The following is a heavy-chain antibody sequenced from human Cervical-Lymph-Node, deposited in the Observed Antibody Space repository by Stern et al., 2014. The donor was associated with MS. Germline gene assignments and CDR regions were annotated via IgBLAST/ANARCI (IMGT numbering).Heavy chain of an antibody. D-gene: IGHD4-23*01. V-gene: IGHV5-51*01. Sequence: VQLMQSGAEVKKPGESLKISCKGSGYSFANYWIGWVRQMPGKGLEWMGIIYPGDSDTRYSPSFQSPVPIQADQSPNNAHPQWSSLKASDTAMYYCARHTVATATGHHGLDVWGQGTTVTVSS. CDR3: ARHTVATATGHHGLDV. CDR1: GYSFANYW. J-gene: IGHJ6*02. CDR2: IYPGDSDT.